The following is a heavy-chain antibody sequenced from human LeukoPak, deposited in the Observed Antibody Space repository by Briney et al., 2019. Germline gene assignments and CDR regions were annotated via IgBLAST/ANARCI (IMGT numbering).Heavy chain of an antibody. D-gene: IGHD6-13*01. Sequence: SETLSLTCTVSGGSISSYYWSWIRQPPGKGLEWIGYIYYSGSTNYNPSLKSRVTISVDTSKNQFSLKLSSVTAADTAVYYCARQAGAYYYYMDVWGKGTTVTVSS. CDR3: ARQAGAYYYYMDV. CDR2: IYYSGST. J-gene: IGHJ6*03. V-gene: IGHV4-59*01. CDR1: GGSISSYY.